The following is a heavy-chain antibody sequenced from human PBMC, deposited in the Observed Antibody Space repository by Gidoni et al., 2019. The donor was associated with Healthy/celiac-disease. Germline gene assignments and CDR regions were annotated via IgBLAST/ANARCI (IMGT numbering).Heavy chain of an antibody. CDR2: ISSSSSYI. J-gene: IGHJ4*02. Sequence: EVQLVESGGGLVKPGESLRLSCAASGFTFSSYSMNWVRQAPGKGLEWVSSISSSSSYIYYADSVKGRFTISRDNAKNSLYLQMNSLRAEDTAVYYCARDSAAAADYWGQGTLVTVSS. CDR3: ARDSAAAADY. D-gene: IGHD6-13*01. CDR1: GFTFSSYS. V-gene: IGHV3-21*01.